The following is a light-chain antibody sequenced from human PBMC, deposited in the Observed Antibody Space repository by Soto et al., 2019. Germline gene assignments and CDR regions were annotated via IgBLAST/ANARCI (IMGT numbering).Light chain of an antibody. V-gene: IGKV3-20*01. J-gene: IGKJ4*01. CDR1: QSVSSNY. CDR2: GAS. Sequence: EIVMTQSPGTLSFSPGDIATLSCRASQSVSSNYLAWYQQKPGQAPRVLIYGASNRATGIPDRFGGSGSGTDFTLTISRLEPEDFAVYYCQHYGSLPLTFGGGTKVDIK. CDR3: QHYGSLPLT.